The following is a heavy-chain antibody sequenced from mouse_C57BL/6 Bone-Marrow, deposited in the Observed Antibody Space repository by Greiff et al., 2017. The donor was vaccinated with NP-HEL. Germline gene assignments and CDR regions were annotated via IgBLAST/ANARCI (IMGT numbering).Heavy chain of an antibody. CDR3: ARAGGYYGSSYWYFDV. Sequence: VQLQQSGPELVKPGASVKISCKASGYTFTDYYINWVKQRPGQGLEWIGWIFPGSGSTYYNEKFKGKATLTVDKSSSTAYMLLSSLTSEDSAVYFGARAGGYYGSSYWYFDVWGTGTTVTVSS. J-gene: IGHJ1*03. V-gene: IGHV1-75*01. D-gene: IGHD1-1*01. CDR1: GYTFTDYY. CDR2: IFPGSGST.